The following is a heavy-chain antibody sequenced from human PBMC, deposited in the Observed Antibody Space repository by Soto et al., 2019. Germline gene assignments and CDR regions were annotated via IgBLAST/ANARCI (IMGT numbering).Heavy chain of an antibody. D-gene: IGHD3-10*01. V-gene: IGHV3-21*01. CDR3: ARDRQPDYGSGSCFDY. CDR2: ISSSSSYI. Sequence: GGSLRLSCAASGFTFSSYSMNWVRQAPGKGLEWVSSISSSSSYIYYADSVKGRFTISRDNAKNSLYLQMNSLRAEDTAVYYCARDRQPDYGSGSCFDYWGQGTLVTVSS. J-gene: IGHJ4*02. CDR1: GFTFSSYS.